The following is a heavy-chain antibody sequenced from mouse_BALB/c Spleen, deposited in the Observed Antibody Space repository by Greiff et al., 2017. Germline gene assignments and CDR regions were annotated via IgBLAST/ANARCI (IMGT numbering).Heavy chain of an antibody. J-gene: IGHJ3*01. Sequence: EVQLQESGPGLVKPSQSLSLTCSVTGYSITSCYYWNWIRQFPGNKLEWMGYISYDGSNNYNPSLKNRISITRDTSKNQFFLKLNSVTTEDTATYYCARRGYGQAWFAYWGQGTLVTVSA. CDR2: ISYDGSN. CDR3: ARRGYGQAWFAY. CDR1: GYSITSCYY. V-gene: IGHV3-6*02. D-gene: IGHD1-2*01.